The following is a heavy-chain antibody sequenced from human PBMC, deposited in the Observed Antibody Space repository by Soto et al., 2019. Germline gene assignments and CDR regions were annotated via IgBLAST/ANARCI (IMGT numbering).Heavy chain of an antibody. CDR2: ITSSGSTT. Sequence: QVQLVESGGYLVKPGGSLRLSCPASGFTFSDYYRSWIRQAPGKGLEWVSSITSSGSTTDNTDSVKGRFTISRDNAKNSLYLQMNSLRAEDTAVYYCARERYSYGPYYFDYWGQGTLVTVSS. CDR3: ARERYSYGPYYFDY. J-gene: IGHJ4*02. V-gene: IGHV3-11*01. D-gene: IGHD5-18*01. CDR1: GFTFSDYY.